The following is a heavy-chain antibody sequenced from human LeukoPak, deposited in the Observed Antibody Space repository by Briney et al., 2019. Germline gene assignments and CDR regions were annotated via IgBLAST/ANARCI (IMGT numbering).Heavy chain of an antibody. CDR2: TFPGDSYS. CDR3: ARHFHPAESTGGYFDF. D-gene: IGHD2-2*01. J-gene: IGHJ2*01. CDR1: GYTFTGYY. Sequence: KVSCKASGYTFTGYYMHWVRQMPGKGLEWMGMTFPGDSYSIYSPSFQGQVTMSVDKPISTAYLQWSSLKASDTAMYYCARHFHPAESTGGYFDFWGRGTLVTVSA. V-gene: IGHV5-51*01.